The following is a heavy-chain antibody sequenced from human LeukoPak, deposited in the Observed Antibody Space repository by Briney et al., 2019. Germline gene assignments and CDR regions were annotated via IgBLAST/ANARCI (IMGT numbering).Heavy chain of an antibody. CDR3: ARDGAATGNWFDP. J-gene: IGHJ5*02. V-gene: IGHV4-59*01. D-gene: IGHD6-13*01. CDR2: MSSSGST. Sequence: SETLSLTCTVSGASISSYYWNWIRQPPGKGLEWLAYMSSSGSTNYNPSLKSRVTISLDTSKNQFSLRLSSVTAADTAVYFCARDGAATGNWFDPWGQGTLVTVSS. CDR1: GASISSYY.